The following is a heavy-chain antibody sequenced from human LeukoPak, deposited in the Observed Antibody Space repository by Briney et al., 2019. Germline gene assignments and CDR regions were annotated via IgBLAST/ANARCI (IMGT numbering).Heavy chain of an antibody. CDR3: ARGLDP. CDR1: GFTFRSYS. CDR2: ISSSGGTI. Sequence: GGSLRVSCVASGFTFRSYSMNWVRQAPGRGLEWVSYISSSGGTIYYAESVKGRFTISRDNAKNSLYLQMNSLRDEDTAVYFCARGLDPWGQGTLVTVSS. V-gene: IGHV3-48*02. J-gene: IGHJ5*02.